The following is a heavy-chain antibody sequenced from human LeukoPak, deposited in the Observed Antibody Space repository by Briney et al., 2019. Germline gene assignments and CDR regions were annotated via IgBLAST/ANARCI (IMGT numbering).Heavy chain of an antibody. V-gene: IGHV3-21*01. CDR3: ATGDGWCFVD. Sequence: KSGGSLRLSCAASGFTFSSYSMNWVRQAPGKGLEWVSSISSSSSYIYYADSVKGRFTIFRDNAKNSLYLQMNSLSVDDTAVYYCATGDGWCFVDWGQGTLVTVSS. CDR1: GFTFSSYS. D-gene: IGHD6-19*01. J-gene: IGHJ4*02. CDR2: ISSSSSYI.